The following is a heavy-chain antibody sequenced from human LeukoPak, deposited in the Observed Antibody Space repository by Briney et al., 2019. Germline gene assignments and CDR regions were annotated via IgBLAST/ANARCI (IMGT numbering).Heavy chain of an antibody. CDR2: IYHSGTT. Sequence: SETLSLTCAVSGGSIRSSNWWSWVRQPPGKGLEWIGDIYHSGTTNYNPSLKSRVTISVDKSKNQFSLKLSSVTAADTAVYYCARFASTRSFDYWGRGTLVTVSS. V-gene: IGHV4-4*02. D-gene: IGHD2-2*01. J-gene: IGHJ4*02. CDR1: GGSIRSSNW. CDR3: ARFASTRSFDY.